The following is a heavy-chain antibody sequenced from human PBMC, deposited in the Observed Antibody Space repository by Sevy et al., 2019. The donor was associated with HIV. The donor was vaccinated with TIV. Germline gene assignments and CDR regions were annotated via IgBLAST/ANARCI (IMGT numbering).Heavy chain of an antibody. J-gene: IGHJ4*01. CDR3: AGENYYHSTAYRFDY. D-gene: IGHD3-22*01. CDR1: GFIFSNYN. V-gene: IGHV3-21*01. Sequence: GGSLRLSCAASGFIFSNYNMNWVRQAPGKGLEWVSSISSSSSYIYYTDSVKGRFTISRDNAKNSLYLQMNSLRAEDTAVYYCAGENYYHSTAYRFDYWGHGTLVTVSS. CDR2: ISSSSSYI.